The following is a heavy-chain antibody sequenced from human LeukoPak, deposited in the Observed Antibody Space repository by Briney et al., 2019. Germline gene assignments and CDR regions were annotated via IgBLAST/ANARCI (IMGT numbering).Heavy chain of an antibody. J-gene: IGHJ4*02. Sequence: GASVKVSCKASGYTFTGYYMHWVRRAPGQGLGWMGWINPNSGGTNYAQKFQGRVTMTRDTSISTAYMELSRLRSDDTAVYYCARYPRYCGSGGCMGFDHWGQGTLVTVSS. CDR2: INPNSGGT. V-gene: IGHV1-2*02. CDR1: GYTFTGYY. CDR3: ARYPRYCGSGGCMGFDH. D-gene: IGHD2-15*01.